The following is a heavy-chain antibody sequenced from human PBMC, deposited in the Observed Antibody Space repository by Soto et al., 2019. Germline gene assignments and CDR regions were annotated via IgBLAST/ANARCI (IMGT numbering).Heavy chain of an antibody. Sequence: QLQLQESGPGLVKPSETLSLTCTVSGGSISSSSYYWGWIRQPPGKGLEWIGSIYYSGSTYYNPSLKSRVTISVDTSKNQFSLKLSSVTAADTAVYYCARRGWLLSNWFDPWGQGTLVTVSS. CDR1: GGSISSSSYY. CDR2: IYYSGST. J-gene: IGHJ5*02. V-gene: IGHV4-39*01. D-gene: IGHD3-9*01. CDR3: ARRGWLLSNWFDP.